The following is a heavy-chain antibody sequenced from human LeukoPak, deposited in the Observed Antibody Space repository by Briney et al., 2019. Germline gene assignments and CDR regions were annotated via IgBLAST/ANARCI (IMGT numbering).Heavy chain of an antibody. CDR2: INHSGST. CDR3: ARGGYCSSTSCYRSYYYGMDV. V-gene: IGHV4-34*01. J-gene: IGHJ6*02. CDR1: GGSFSGYY. D-gene: IGHD2-2*02. Sequence: PSETLSLTCAAYGGSFSGYYWSWIRQPPGKGLEWIGEINHSGSTNYNPSLKSRVTISVDTSKNQFSLKLSSVTAADTAVYYCARGGYCSSTSCYRSYYYGMDVWGQGTTVTVSS.